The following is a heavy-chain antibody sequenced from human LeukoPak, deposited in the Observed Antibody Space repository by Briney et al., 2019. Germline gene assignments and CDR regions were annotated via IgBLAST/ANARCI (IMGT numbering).Heavy chain of an antibody. V-gene: IGHV3-23*01. J-gene: IGHJ4*02. Sequence: GGSLRPSCAASGFTFSTYAMSWVRQAPGKGLEWVSSISGRGNNTYYADSVKGRFTISRDNSKNTLHLQVNSLRAEDTAIYYCARAYSSSWYDYWGQGTLVTVSS. CDR2: ISGRGNNT. CDR1: GFTFSTYA. D-gene: IGHD6-13*01. CDR3: ARAYSSSWYDY.